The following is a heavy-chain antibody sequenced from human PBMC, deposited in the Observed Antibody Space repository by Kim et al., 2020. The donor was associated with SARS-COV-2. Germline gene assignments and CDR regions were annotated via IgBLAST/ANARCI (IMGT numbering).Heavy chain of an antibody. CDR1: GGTFSSYA. CDR2: IIPIFGTA. Sequence: SVKVSCKASGGTFSSYAISWVRQAPGQGLEWMGGIIPIFGTANYAQKFQGRVTITADESTSTAYMELSSLRSEDTAVYYCATSSSTSWFGGVRRGFDPWGQGTLVTVSS. J-gene: IGHJ5*02. V-gene: IGHV1-69*13. CDR3: ATSSSTSWFGGVRRGFDP. D-gene: IGHD2-2*01.